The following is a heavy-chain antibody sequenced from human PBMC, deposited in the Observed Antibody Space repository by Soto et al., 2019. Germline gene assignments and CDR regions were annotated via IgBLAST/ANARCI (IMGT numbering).Heavy chain of an antibody. CDR3: AKEDDAWTNGHFDI. CDR2: ISGSGGSA. D-gene: IGHD2-8*01. CDR1: GFTFSSYD. Sequence: EVQLLESGGGLVQPGGSLRLSCAASGFTFSSYDMSWVRQAPGKGLEWISAISGSGGSAYYADSVKGRFTIYRDNYKNTLHVQLNSLRSEETAIYYWAKEDDAWTNGHFDIWGQGTVVTVSS. J-gene: IGHJ3*02. V-gene: IGHV3-23*01.